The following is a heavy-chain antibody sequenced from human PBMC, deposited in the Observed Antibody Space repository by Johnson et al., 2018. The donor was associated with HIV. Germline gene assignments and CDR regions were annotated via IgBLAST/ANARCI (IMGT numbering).Heavy chain of an antibody. D-gene: IGHD5-18*01. CDR2: ISYDGSNK. J-gene: IGHJ3*02. CDR1: GFTFSSYA. Sequence: QVQLVESGGGVVQPGGSLRLSCATSGFTFSSYAMHWVRQAPGKGLEWVAVISYDGSNKYYADSVKGRFTISRDNSKNTLYLQMNSLRAEDTAVYYCASRSYGYVRHAFDIWGQGTMVTVSS. CDR3: ASRSYGYVRHAFDI. V-gene: IGHV3-30-3*02.